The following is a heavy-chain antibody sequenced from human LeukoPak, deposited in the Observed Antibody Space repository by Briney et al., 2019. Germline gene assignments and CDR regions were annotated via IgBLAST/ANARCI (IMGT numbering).Heavy chain of an antibody. CDR3: ARGIYSSGWYGTFGAFDI. CDR1: GYTFTGYY. Sequence: ASVKVSCKASGYTFTGYYMHWVRQAPGQGLEWMGWINPNSGGTNYAQKFQGWVTMTRDTSISTAYMELSRLRSDDTAVYYCARGIYSSGWYGTFGAFDIWGQGTMVTVSS. J-gene: IGHJ3*02. V-gene: IGHV1-2*04. D-gene: IGHD6-19*01. CDR2: INPNSGGT.